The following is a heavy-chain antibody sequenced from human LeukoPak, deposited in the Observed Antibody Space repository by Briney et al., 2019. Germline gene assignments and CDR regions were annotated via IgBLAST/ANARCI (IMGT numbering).Heavy chain of an antibody. Sequence: PSETLSLTCTVSGGSISSHYWSWIRQPPGKGLEWIGYIYYSGSTNYNPSLKSRVTISVDTSKNQFSLKLSSVTAADTAAYYCATSIAAAGSFDYWGQGTLVTVSS. CDR2: IYYSGST. D-gene: IGHD6-13*01. CDR1: GGSISSHY. V-gene: IGHV4-59*11. CDR3: ATSIAAAGSFDY. J-gene: IGHJ4*02.